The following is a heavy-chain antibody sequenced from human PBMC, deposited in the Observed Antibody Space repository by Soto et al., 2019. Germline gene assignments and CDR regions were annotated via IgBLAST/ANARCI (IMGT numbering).Heavy chain of an antibody. V-gene: IGHV6-1*01. CDR2: TYYRSKWYN. CDR1: GDSVSSNSAA. J-gene: IGHJ4*02. CDR3: ARTGRTYYDFWSGYPHPYYFDY. D-gene: IGHD3-3*01. Sequence: QSQTLSLTCAISGDSVSSNSAAWNWIRQSPSRGLEWLGRTYYRSKWYNDYAVSVKSRITINPDTSKNQFSLQLNSVTPEDTAVYYCARTGRTYYDFWSGYPHPYYFDYWGQGTLVTVSS.